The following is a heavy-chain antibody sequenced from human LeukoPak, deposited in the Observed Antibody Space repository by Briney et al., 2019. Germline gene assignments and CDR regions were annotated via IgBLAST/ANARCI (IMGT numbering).Heavy chain of an antibody. CDR3: ATGLHPAIAVAGIN. D-gene: IGHD6-19*01. Sequence: PGGSLRLSCAASGFTFSSYAMSWVRQAPGKGLEWVSAISGSGGSTYYADSVKGRFTISRDNSKNTLYLQMNSLRAEDTAVYYCATGLHPAIAVAGINWGQGTLVTVSS. J-gene: IGHJ4*02. CDR1: GFTFSSYA. CDR2: ISGSGGST. V-gene: IGHV3-23*01.